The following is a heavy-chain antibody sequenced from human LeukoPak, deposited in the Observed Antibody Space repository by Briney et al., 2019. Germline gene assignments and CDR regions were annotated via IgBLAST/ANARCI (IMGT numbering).Heavy chain of an antibody. CDR3: AKGYYSDSSGYFFDY. CDR1: GFTFSSYA. V-gene: IGHV3-23*01. Sequence: GGSLRLSCAASGFTFSSYAMSWVRQAPGKGLEWVSAISGSGGSTYYADSVRGRFTISRDDSKNTLYLQMNSLRAEDTAVYYCAKGYYSDSSGYFFDYWGQGTLVTVSS. D-gene: IGHD3-22*01. CDR2: ISGSGGST. J-gene: IGHJ4*02.